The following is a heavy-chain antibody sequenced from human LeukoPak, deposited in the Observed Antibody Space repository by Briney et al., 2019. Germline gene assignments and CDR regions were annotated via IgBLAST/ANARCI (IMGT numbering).Heavy chain of an antibody. V-gene: IGHV4-39*01. CDR2: IYYSGST. D-gene: IGHD2-15*01. Sequence: PSETLSLTCTVSGGSISSSSYYWGWIRQPPGKGLEWIGSIYYSGSTYYNPSLKSRVTISVDTSKNQFSLKLSSVTAADTAVYYCARRDIVTWYFDYWGQGTLVTVSS. CDR3: ARRDIVTWYFDY. CDR1: GGSISSSSYY. J-gene: IGHJ4*02.